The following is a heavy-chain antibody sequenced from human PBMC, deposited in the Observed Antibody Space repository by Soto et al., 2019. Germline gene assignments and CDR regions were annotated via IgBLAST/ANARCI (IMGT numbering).Heavy chain of an antibody. CDR2: IVPIFGA. D-gene: IGHD3-22*01. J-gene: IGHJ6*04. Sequence: QVQLVQSGAEVKKTGSSVKVSCKSSGGTFSNYGFSWVRQSPGQGLECMGVIVPIFGAEHTQKFQGRDTITADESTNTVFRELRGLRSDDTAVYYCARGGSYYEFGGYYPVHVWGKGTTVTVSS. V-gene: IGHV1-69*12. CDR1: GGTFSNYG. CDR3: ARGGSYYEFGGYYPVHV.